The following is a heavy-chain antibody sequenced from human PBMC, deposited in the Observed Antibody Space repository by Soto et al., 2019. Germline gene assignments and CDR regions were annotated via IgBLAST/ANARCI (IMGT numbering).Heavy chain of an antibody. CDR3: ARVAGYGSGSRHFDH. Sequence: QVQLMQSGAEVTKPGASVTLSCKTSGYTFMSYGLSWVRQAPGQGLEWMGCTVAGSGNRIYAQKFQDRINMNIDTSTNTGYMELRSLRSDDSALYFCARVAGYGSGSRHFDHWGQATLVTVSS. D-gene: IGHD3-10*01. CDR1: GYTFMSYG. J-gene: IGHJ4*01. CDR2: TVAGSGNR. V-gene: IGHV1-18*01.